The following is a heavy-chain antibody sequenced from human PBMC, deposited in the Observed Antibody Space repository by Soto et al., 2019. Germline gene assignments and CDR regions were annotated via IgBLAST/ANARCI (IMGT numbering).Heavy chain of an antibody. CDR3: ARRPEGRYYDSSGNAFDV. Sequence: QVQLQESGPRLVKPSETLSLTCSVSGASIRSYYWNWIRQSPGKGLEWIGFVSYTGSTDYNPSLRSRVTISVDTSKNQFFLKVTSVTAADTAIYYCARRPEGRYYDSSGNAFDVWGQGTVVTVSS. V-gene: IGHV4-59*08. D-gene: IGHD3-22*01. J-gene: IGHJ3*01. CDR1: GASIRSYY. CDR2: VSYTGST.